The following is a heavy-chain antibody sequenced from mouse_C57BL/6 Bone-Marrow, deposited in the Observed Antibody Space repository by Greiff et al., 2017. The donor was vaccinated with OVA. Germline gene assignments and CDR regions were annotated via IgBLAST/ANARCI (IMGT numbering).Heavy chain of an antibody. Sequence: EVQLVESGPGLVKPSQSLSLTCSVTGYSITSGYYWNWIRQFPGNKLEWMGYISYDGSNNYNPSLKNRISITRDTSKNQFFLTLNSVTTEDAATYYCASLDSNYGGGYFDYWGQGTTLTVAS. CDR2: ISYDGSN. V-gene: IGHV3-6*01. J-gene: IGHJ2*01. CDR1: GYSITSGYY. CDR3: ASLDSNYGGGYFDY. D-gene: IGHD2-5*01.